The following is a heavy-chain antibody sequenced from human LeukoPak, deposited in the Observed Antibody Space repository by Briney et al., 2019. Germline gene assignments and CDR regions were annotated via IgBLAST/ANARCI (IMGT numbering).Heavy chain of an antibody. Sequence: ASVKVSCKASGYTFTGYYIHWVRQAPGQGLEWMGWINPQNGDTKYARNFQGRVSMTSDTSISTAYMELRRLTSDDTAVYYCARDLYLGATPLDNWGQGTLVPVSS. CDR2: INPQNGDT. D-gene: IGHD1-26*01. J-gene: IGHJ4*02. CDR1: GYTFTGYY. CDR3: ARDLYLGATPLDN. V-gene: IGHV1-2*02.